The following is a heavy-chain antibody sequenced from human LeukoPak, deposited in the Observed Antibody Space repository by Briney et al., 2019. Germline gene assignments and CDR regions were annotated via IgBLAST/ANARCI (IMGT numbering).Heavy chain of an antibody. V-gene: IGHV1-2*02. J-gene: IGHJ4*02. CDR2: IHPNTGAT. Sequence: ASVKVSCKTSGYTFTDYYLHWVRQAPGQGLEWVGWIHPNTGATHHAQKFQGRLTMTRDTSISTVYMELTRLRSDDTAVYYCARDMRRYSGYDYDYWGQGTLVTASS. CDR1: GYTFTDYY. D-gene: IGHD5-12*01. CDR3: ARDMRRYSGYDYDY.